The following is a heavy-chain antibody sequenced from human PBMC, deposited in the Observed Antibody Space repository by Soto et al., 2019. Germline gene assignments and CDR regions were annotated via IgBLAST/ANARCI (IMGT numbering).Heavy chain of an antibody. Sequence: PGGSLRLSCAASGFPFSSYWMSWVRQAPGKGLEWVANIKEDGSEKYYVDSVKGRFTISRDNAENSLYLQMNSLRAEDTAVYYCARDGGIRRADYWGQGTLVTVSS. V-gene: IGHV3-7*01. CDR2: IKEDGSEK. CDR1: GFPFSSYW. D-gene: IGHD1-20*01. CDR3: ARDGGIRRADY. J-gene: IGHJ4*02.